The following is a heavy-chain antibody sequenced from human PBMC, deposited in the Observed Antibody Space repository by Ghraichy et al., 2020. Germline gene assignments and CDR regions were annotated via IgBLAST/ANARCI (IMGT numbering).Heavy chain of an antibody. CDR3: TRSTVVTPRHFDY. D-gene: IGHD4-23*01. J-gene: IGHJ4*02. Sequence: GGSLRLSCKGSGFTFNNYWIGWVRQKPGQGLEWMGIIYAGDSDTRFSPSFQGQVSITADKSINTTYLHWGSLKSSDTAMYYCTRSTVVTPRHFDYWGQGTLVTVSS. CDR2: IYAGDSDT. CDR1: GFTFNNYW. V-gene: IGHV5-51*01.